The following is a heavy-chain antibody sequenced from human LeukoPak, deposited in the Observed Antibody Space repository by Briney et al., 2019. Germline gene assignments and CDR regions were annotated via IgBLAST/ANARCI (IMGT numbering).Heavy chain of an antibody. CDR1: GFTFSSYA. CDR2: IGGSGGTT. J-gene: IGHJ4*02. Sequence: GGSLRLSCAASGFTFSSYAMSWVRQAPGKGLEWVSAIGGSGGTTYYADSMKGRFTISRDNSKNTLYLQMNSLRAEDTAVYYCAKESTMIVVAPNDHWGQGTLVTVSS. V-gene: IGHV3-23*01. D-gene: IGHD3-22*01. CDR3: AKESTMIVVAPNDH.